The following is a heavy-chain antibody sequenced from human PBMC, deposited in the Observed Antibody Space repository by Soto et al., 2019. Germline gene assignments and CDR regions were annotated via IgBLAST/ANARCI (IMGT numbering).Heavy chain of an antibody. J-gene: IGHJ4*02. Sequence: ASGPTLVNPTQTVTLTCTFSRFSLSSSGAGVGWIRQPPGKALEWRALIYWDDDKRYSPTLKSRLTITKDTSKNQVVLTMTKMDPVDTATYYCAHSRGDYDFWSGYYPNFDFWGQGTPVTVSS. V-gene: IGHV2-5*02. CDR1: RFSLSSSGAG. D-gene: IGHD3-3*01. CDR3: AHSRGDYDFWSGYYPNFDF. CDR2: IYWDDDK.